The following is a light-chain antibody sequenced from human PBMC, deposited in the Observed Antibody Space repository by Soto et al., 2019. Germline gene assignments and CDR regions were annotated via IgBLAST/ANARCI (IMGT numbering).Light chain of an antibody. CDR3: QQYNDNWT. V-gene: IGKV1-5*03. Sequence: DIQMTQSPSTLSASVGDRVTITCRASQSISSWLAWYQQKPGTAPKLLIYKASTLQSGVPSRFSGSGSGTEVTLNISSLQPDDSATYYCQQYNDNWTFGQGTKVEIK. J-gene: IGKJ1*01. CDR2: KAS. CDR1: QSISSW.